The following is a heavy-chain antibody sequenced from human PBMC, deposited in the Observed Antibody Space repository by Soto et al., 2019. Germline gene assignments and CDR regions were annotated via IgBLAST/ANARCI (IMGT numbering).Heavy chain of an antibody. Sequence: SETLSLTCTVSGGSISSDYWSWIRQPPGKGLEWIGYIYYSGSTNYNPSLKRRVTISVDTSKNQFSLKLSSVTAADTAVDYCARTVADAFDIWGQGTMVTVSS. D-gene: IGHD4-17*01. CDR2: IYYSGST. CDR1: GGSISSDY. V-gene: IGHV4-59*01. CDR3: ARTVADAFDI. J-gene: IGHJ3*02.